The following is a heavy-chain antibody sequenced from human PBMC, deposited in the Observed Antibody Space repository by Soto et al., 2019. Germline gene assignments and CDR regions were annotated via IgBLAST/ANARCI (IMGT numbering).Heavy chain of an antibody. Sequence: QVQVVESGGGVVQPGRSLRLSCGASGFTFSRYAIHWVRQAPGKGLEWVAVISRDGTNKYYVDSVKGRFTISRDNSRNTLYLQMNSLRHEDAAVYYCASSRSGAVAASFDFWGPGTLVTVSS. D-gene: IGHD3-3*01. J-gene: IGHJ4*02. CDR2: ISRDGTNK. V-gene: IGHV3-30*04. CDR3: ASSRSGAVAASFDF. CDR1: GFTFSRYA.